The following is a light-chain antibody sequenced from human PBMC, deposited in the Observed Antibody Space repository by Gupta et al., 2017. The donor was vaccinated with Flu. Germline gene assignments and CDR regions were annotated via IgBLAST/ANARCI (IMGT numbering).Light chain of an antibody. Sequence: EIVLTQSPGTLSLSPGESATLSCRASQRISSGYLAWYQQRPGQAPSLLIYNASSRAAGIPDRISGSDSGTDFSLTISRLEPEDFGLYYCQQDDYSPKTFGHGTRVDIK. CDR2: NAS. V-gene: IGKV3-20*01. J-gene: IGKJ3*01. CDR3: QQDDYSPKT. CDR1: QRISSGY.